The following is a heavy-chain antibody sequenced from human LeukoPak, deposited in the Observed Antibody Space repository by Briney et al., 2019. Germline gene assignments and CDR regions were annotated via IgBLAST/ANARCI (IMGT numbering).Heavy chain of an antibody. J-gene: IGHJ4*02. CDR3: ARDQSTGYYFDY. V-gene: IGHV3-48*02. CDR2: ISSGSTTI. CDR1: GFTFSNYN. Sequence: GGSLTVSCAASGFTFSNYNMNWVRQAPGKGLEWVSYISSGSTTIYYADSVKGRFTISRDSAKNSLYLQMNSLRDDDTAVYYCARDQSTGYYFDYWGQGTLASVSS. D-gene: IGHD3-10*01.